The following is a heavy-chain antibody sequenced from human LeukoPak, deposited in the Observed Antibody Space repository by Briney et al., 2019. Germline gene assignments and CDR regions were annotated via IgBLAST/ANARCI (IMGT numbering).Heavy chain of an antibody. Sequence: SVKVSCKASGGTLSSYAISWVRQAPGQGLEWMGGIIPIFATANYAQKFQGRVTITADESTSTAYMELSSLRSEDTAVYYCWGGGWKKPFDYWGQGTLVTVSS. J-gene: IGHJ4*02. V-gene: IGHV1-69*13. D-gene: IGHD2-21*01. CDR3: WGGGWKKPFDY. CDR2: IIPIFATA. CDR1: GGTLSSYA.